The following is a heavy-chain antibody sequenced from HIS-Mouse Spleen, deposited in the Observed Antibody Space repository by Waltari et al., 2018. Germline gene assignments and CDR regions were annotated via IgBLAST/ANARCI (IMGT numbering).Heavy chain of an antibody. Sequence: EVQLVESGGGLVKPGGSLRLSCAASGFTFSSYSMNWVRQAPGKGLEWVSSISSSSSYIYYADSVKGRFTISRDNAKNSLYLQMNSLRAEDTAVYYCARAGGAVGSSWFPDYWGQGTLVTVSS. V-gene: IGHV3-21*01. CDR2: ISSSSSYI. J-gene: IGHJ4*02. CDR1: GFTFSSYS. CDR3: ARAGGAVGSSWFPDY. D-gene: IGHD6-13*01.